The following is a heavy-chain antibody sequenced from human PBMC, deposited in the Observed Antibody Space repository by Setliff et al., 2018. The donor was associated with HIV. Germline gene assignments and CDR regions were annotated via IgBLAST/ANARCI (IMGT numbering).Heavy chain of an antibody. CDR1: GFTFRDHY. CDR3: TRHSTDPWSLLDY. V-gene: IGHV3-72*01. CDR2: TGNKASSDTT. Sequence: GGSLRLSCAASGFTFRDHYMDWVRQAPGKGREWVGRTGNKASSDTTQYAASVKGRFTISRDDSKNSVFLQMNSLKTEDTAMYYCTRHSTDPWSLLDYWGQGTLVTVSS. J-gene: IGHJ4*02. D-gene: IGHD4-4*01.